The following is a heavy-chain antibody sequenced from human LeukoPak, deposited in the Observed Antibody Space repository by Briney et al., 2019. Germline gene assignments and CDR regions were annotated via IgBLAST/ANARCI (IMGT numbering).Heavy chain of an antibody. V-gene: IGHV3-23*05. D-gene: IGHD1-26*01. CDR2: IGSDNKP. Sequence: GGSLRLSCAASGLTFSSSSMTWVRQAPGKGLEWVSSIGSDNKPHYSESVKGRFAISRDNSKNMLFLQLNSLRAEDTAVYSCTIVTYKGSGMDVWGQGTTVTVSS. J-gene: IGHJ6*02. CDR1: GLTFSSSS. CDR3: TIVTYKGSGMDV.